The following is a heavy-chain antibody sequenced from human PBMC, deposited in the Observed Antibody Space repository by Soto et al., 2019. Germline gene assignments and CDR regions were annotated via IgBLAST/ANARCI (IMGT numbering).Heavy chain of an antibody. CDR3: AREDGYRGGDAFDI. CDR2: IYSGGST. D-gene: IGHD5-12*01. J-gene: IGHJ3*02. Sequence: GGSLRLSCAASGFTVSSNYMSWVRQAPGKGLEWVSVIYSGGSTYYADSVKGRFTISRDNTKNTLYLQMNSLRAEDTAVYYCAREDGYRGGDAFDIWGQGTMVTVSS. V-gene: IGHV3-66*01. CDR1: GFTVSSNY.